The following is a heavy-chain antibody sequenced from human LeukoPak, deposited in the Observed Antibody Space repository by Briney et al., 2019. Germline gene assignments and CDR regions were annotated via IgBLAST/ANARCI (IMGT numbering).Heavy chain of an antibody. J-gene: IGHJ2*01. CDR1: GGTFSSYA. CDR3: ARDSSSWSPFDL. Sequence: AASVKVSCKASGGTFSSYAISWVRQAPGQGLEWMGGIIPIFGTANYAQKFQGRVTITADESTSTAYMELSSLRSEDTAVYYCARDSSSWSPFDLWGRGTLVTVSS. D-gene: IGHD6-13*01. V-gene: IGHV1-69*13. CDR2: IIPIFGTA.